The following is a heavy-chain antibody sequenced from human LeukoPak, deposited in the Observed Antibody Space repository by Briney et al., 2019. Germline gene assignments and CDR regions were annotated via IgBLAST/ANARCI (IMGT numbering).Heavy chain of an antibody. CDR2: IYPADSDT. V-gene: IGHV5-51*01. D-gene: IGHD3-10*01. CDR1: GSTFSTYW. J-gene: IGHJ6*02. CDR3: ARREYPDPTSLHYYYPLDV. Sequence: GASLQTSCEGVGSTFSTYWIAWVRQLPGKGLEWMGIIYPADSDTKYSPSFQGQVTISADKSTAFLQWSSLRASDTAMYYCARREYPDPTSLHYYYPLDVWGQGTTVTVSS.